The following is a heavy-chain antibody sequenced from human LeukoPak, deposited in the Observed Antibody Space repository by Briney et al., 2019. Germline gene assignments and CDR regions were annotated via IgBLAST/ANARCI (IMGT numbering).Heavy chain of an antibody. Sequence: PWASVKVSCKASGYTFPDYGISWVRQAPGQGLEWMGWISAYNGNTNYAQNFQGRVTMTTDTSTSTAYMELRSLRSDDTAVYFCARGRRDRTRHLDYWGQGTLVTVSS. D-gene: IGHD5-24*01. CDR2: ISAYNGNT. V-gene: IGHV1-18*01. CDR1: GYTFPDYG. J-gene: IGHJ4*02. CDR3: ARGRRDRTRHLDY.